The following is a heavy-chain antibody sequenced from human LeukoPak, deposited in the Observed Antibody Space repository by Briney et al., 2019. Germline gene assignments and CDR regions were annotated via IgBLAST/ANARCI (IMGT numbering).Heavy chain of an antibody. J-gene: IGHJ4*02. CDR2: IYYSGSI. D-gene: IGHD6-13*01. CDR3: ARWGEAAAGIYY. CDR1: GGSTNSYF. V-gene: IGHV4-59*01. Sequence: SETLSHTRSLSGGSTNSYFWRWLPAPPGEGLEWQGYIYYSGSIKYNPPLKSRISISVDTSKNHFSLKLSSVTAADAAVYYCARWGEAAAGIYYWGGGTLVTVSS.